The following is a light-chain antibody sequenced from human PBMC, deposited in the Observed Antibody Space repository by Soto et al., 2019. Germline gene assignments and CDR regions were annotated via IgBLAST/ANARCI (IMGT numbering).Light chain of an antibody. V-gene: IGKV1-33*01. CDR3: QQYGDLPLT. CDR1: QDISNY. J-gene: IGKJ4*01. Sequence: DLQMTQSPSSLSASVGDRVTITCQASQDISNYLNWFQQKPGKAPKLLIYDASNLETGVPSRFSGSGSGTAFTFSVSSLQPEDIATYYCQQYGDLPLTFGGGTKVEIK. CDR2: DAS.